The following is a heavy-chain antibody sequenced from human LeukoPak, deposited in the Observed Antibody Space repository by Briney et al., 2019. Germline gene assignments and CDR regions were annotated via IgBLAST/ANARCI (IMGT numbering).Heavy chain of an antibody. D-gene: IGHD2/OR15-2a*01. Sequence: PGGSLRLSCAASGFTLSTCDMHWVRQAPGKGLEWVAKIRYDGKNKYYTDSVEGRFTISRDNSKSTLYLQMNSLRAEDTAIYYCMKDLRPTKNFLEYWGQGSLVTVSS. J-gene: IGHJ4*02. V-gene: IGHV3-30*02. CDR1: GFTLSTCD. CDR2: IRYDGKNK. CDR3: MKDLRPTKNFLEY.